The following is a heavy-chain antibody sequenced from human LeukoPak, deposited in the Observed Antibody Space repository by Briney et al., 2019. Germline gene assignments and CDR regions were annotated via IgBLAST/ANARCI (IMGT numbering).Heavy chain of an antibody. V-gene: IGHV1-18*01. CDR1: GYTFTSYG. J-gene: IGHJ6*02. Sequence: GASVKVSCKASGYTFTSYGISWVRQAPGQGLEWMGWISAYNGNTNYAQKLQGRVTMTTDTSTSTAYMELRSPRSDDTAVYYCARFLVRAPQYQLLSDYYYYYGMDVWGQGTTVTVSS. CDR3: ARFLVRAPQYQLLSDYYYYYGMDV. CDR2: ISAYNGNT. D-gene: IGHD2-2*01.